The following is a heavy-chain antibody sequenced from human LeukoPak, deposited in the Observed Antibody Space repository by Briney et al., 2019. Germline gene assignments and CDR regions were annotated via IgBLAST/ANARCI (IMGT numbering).Heavy chain of an antibody. Sequence: ASVKVSCKASGYTFTSYAMHWVRQAPGQRLEWIGWTNAGNGNTKYSQKFQGRVTITRDTSASTAYMELSSLRSEDTAVYYCARGASVGYCSGGSCPSAWFFDLWGRGTLVTVSS. CDR1: GYTFTSYA. D-gene: IGHD2-15*01. V-gene: IGHV1-3*01. J-gene: IGHJ2*01. CDR3: ARGASVGYCSGGSCPSAWFFDL. CDR2: TNAGNGNT.